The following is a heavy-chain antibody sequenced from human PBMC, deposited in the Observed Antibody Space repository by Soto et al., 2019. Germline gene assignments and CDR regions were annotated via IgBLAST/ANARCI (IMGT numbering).Heavy chain of an antibody. Sequence: QVQLVQSGAEVKKPGSSVKVSCKASGGTFSTYTITWVRQAPGQGLEWMGRIITSIGIINYAQKFQGRVPISADKFTRTADMEPTGLRSDDTAVYYCAGDPDSHYNDSHASSYPWGQGTLVTVSS. CDR3: AGDPDSHYNDSHASSYP. V-gene: IGHV1-69*08. J-gene: IGHJ5*02. CDR2: IITSIGII. CDR1: GGTFSTYT. D-gene: IGHD4-4*01.